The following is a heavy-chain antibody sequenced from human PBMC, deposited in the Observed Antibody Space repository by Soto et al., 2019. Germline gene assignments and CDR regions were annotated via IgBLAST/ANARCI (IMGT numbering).Heavy chain of an antibody. CDR3: ATQEVGGSYVYTFDP. J-gene: IGHJ5*02. CDR1: GGSISSSNYY. D-gene: IGHD1-26*01. CDR2: IYYSGST. V-gene: IGHV4-39*01. Sequence: QLQLQESGPGLVKPSETLSLTCTVSGGSISSSNYYWGWIRQPPGKGLGWIGSIYYSGSTHYNPSLKGRVTISVATSKNQSSPKLSSVTAADTAVYYCATQEVGGSYVYTFDPWGQGTLVTVSS.